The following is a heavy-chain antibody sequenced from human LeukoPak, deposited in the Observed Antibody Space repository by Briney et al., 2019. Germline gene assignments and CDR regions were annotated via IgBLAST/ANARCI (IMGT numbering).Heavy chain of an antibody. D-gene: IGHD3-16*01. CDR1: GGSISSGTYY. Sequence: SETLSLTCTVSGGSISSGTYYWGYIRQPAGKGLEWIGRISTSGSTNYNPSLKSRVSIPVDTSNQQFSLQLSSVTAADTAVYYCARGITSDAFDIWGQGTMVTVSS. CDR3: ARGITSDAFDI. V-gene: IGHV4-61*02. CDR2: ISTSGST. J-gene: IGHJ3*02.